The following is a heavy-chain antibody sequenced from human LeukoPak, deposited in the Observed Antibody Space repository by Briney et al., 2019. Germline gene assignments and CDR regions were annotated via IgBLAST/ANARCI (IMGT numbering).Heavy chain of an antibody. V-gene: IGHV1-18*01. CDR1: GFTFANYG. CDR2: ISAYNGET. D-gene: IGHD5-24*01. CDR3: TRVAEQHLQYYFDY. J-gene: IGHJ4*02. Sequence: ASVKVPCKASGFTFANYGFMWVRQAPGQGLEWMGWISAYNGETNYAQTLQGRVTMTTDTSTSTASLELRGLTSDDTAVYYCTRVAEQHLQYYFDYWGQGTLVTVSS.